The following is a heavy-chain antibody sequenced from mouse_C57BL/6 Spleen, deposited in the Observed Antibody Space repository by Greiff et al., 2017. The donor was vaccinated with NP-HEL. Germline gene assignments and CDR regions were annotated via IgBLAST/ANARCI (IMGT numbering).Heavy chain of an antibody. CDR1: GYTFTSYG. V-gene: IGHV1-81*01. Sequence: QVQLQQSGAELARPGASVKLSCKASGYTFTSYGISWVKQRTGQGLEWIGEIYPRSGNTYYNEKFKGKATLTADKSSSTAYMELRSLTSEDSAVYFCASSQLRPSYAMDYWGQGTSVTVSS. CDR3: ASSQLRPSYAMDY. J-gene: IGHJ4*01. D-gene: IGHD3-2*02. CDR2: IYPRSGNT.